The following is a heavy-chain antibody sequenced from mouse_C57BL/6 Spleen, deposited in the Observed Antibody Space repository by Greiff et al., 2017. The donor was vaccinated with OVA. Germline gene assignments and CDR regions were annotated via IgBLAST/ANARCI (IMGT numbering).Heavy chain of an antibody. J-gene: IGHJ1*03. CDR2: ISDGGSYT. Sequence: EVQRVESGGGLVKPGGSLKLSCAASGFTFSSYAMSWVRQTPEKRLEWVATISDGGSYTYYPDNVKGRFTISRDNAKNNLYLQMSHLKSEDTAMYYCARAELGYFDVWGTGTTVTVSS. CDR3: ARAELGYFDV. D-gene: IGHD4-1*01. CDR1: GFTFSSYA. V-gene: IGHV5-4*01.